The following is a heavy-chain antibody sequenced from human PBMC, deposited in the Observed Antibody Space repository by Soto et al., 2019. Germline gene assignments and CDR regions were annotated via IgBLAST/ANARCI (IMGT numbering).Heavy chain of an antibody. J-gene: IGHJ4*02. CDR3: ARWPQLEPRFDY. Sequence: SETLSLTCTVSSGSISSGGYYWSWIRQHPGKGLEWIGYIYYSGITYYNQSLKNRVTISVDTSKNQFSLKLSSVTAADTAVYYCARWPQLEPRFDYWGQGTLVTVSS. V-gene: IGHV4-31*03. D-gene: IGHD1-1*01. CDR1: SGSISSGGYY. CDR2: IYYSGIT.